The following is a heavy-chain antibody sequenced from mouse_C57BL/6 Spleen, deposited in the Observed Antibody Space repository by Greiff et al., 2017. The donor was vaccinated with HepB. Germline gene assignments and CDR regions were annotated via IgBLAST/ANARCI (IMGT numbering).Heavy chain of an antibody. V-gene: IGHV1-76*01. D-gene: IGHD1-1*02. J-gene: IGHJ2*01. CDR2: IYPGSGNT. CDR1: GYTFTDYY. CDR3: ARGVGLYYFDY. Sequence: VKLMESGAELVRPGASVKLSCKASGYTFTDYYINWVKQRPGQGLEWIARIYPGSGNTYYNEKFKGKATLTAEKSSSTAYMQLSSLSSEDSAVYFCARGVGLYYFDYWGQGTTLTVSS.